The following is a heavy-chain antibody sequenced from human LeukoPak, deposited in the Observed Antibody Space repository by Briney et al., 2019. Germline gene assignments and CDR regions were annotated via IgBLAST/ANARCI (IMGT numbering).Heavy chain of an antibody. CDR3: ARDYGWGSDR. V-gene: IGHV1-2*02. J-gene: IGHJ4*02. D-gene: IGHD2-2*03. Sequence: ASVKVSCKASGYTFTDYFIHWVRQAPGQGLEWMGWINPNTGGTNFAQRFRGRVTPTTDKSITTAFMELRCLTFDDTAVYYCARDYGWGSDRWGQGTLVTVSS. CDR1: GYTFTDYF. CDR2: INPNTGGT.